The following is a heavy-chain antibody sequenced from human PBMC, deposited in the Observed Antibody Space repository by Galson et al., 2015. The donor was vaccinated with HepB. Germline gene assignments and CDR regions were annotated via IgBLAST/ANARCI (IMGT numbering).Heavy chain of an antibody. V-gene: IGHV5-10-1*01. Sequence: QSGAEVKKPGESLRISCKGSGYSFTSYWISWVRQMPGKGLEWMGRIDPSDSYTNYSPSFQGHVTISADKSISTAYLQWSSLKASDTAMYYCARLQEYYDFWSGYYVRNWFDPWGQGTLVTVSS. CDR2: IDPSDSYT. CDR1: GYSFTSYW. CDR3: ARLQEYYDFWSGYYVRNWFDP. D-gene: IGHD3-3*01. J-gene: IGHJ5*02.